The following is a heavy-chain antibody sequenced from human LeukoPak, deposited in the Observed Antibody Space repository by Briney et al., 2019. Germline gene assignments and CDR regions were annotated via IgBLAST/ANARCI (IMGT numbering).Heavy chain of an antibody. CDR1: GFNFKDYD. J-gene: IGHJ5*02. D-gene: IGHD5-12*01. V-gene: IGHV3-23*01. CDR3: AKDIVAAPSGWFDP. Sequence: GGSLRLSCAASGFNFKDYDMTWVRQAPGKGLEWVASISASGVSTNFADSVRGRFTISRDNSNRVVYLQMNSLRAEDTAVYYCAKDIVAAPSGWFDPWGQGTLVTVSS. CDR2: ISASGVST.